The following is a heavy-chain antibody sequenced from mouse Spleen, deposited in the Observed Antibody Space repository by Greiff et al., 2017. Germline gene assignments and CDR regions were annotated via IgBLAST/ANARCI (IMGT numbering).Heavy chain of an antibody. CDR3: AKPYYYGSSYRGFYAMDY. CDR2: IDPEDGET. CDR1: GFNIKDYY. Sequence: LVESGAELVKPGASVKLSCTASGFNIKDYYMHWVKQRTEQGLEWIGRIDPEDGETKYAPKFQGKATITADTSSNTAYLQLSSLTSEDTAVYYCAKPYYYGSSYRGFYAMDYWGQGTSVTVSS. V-gene: IGHV14-2*01. D-gene: IGHD1-1*01. J-gene: IGHJ4*01.